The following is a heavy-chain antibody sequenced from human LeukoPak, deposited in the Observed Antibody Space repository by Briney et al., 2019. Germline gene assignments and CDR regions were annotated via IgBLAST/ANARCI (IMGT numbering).Heavy chain of an antibody. CDR1: GFTFSDYA. D-gene: IGHD5-12*01. V-gene: IGHV3-30*04. J-gene: IGHJ4*02. CDR2: IAYDGSNK. Sequence: GGSLRLSCAATGFTFSDYAVHWVRQAPGKGPEWVVVIAYDGSNKYYADSVKGRFTISRDNAKNSLYLQMNSLRAEDTAVYYCARSIVATTPYYFDYWGQGTLVTVSS. CDR3: ARSIVATTPYYFDY.